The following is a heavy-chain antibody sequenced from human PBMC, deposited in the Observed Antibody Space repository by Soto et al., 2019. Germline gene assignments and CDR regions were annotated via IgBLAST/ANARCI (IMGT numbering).Heavy chain of an antibody. Sequence: EVQLVESGGGLVQPGRSLRLSCAASRFTFDDYAMHWVRQAPGKGLEWVSGISWNSGSIGYADSVKGRFTISRDNAKNSLYLQMNSLRAEDTALYYCAKGGDGSPYYFAYWGQGTLVTVSS. D-gene: IGHD2-21*02. CDR2: ISWNSGSI. CDR3: AKGGDGSPYYFAY. CDR1: RFTFDDYA. J-gene: IGHJ4*02. V-gene: IGHV3-9*01.